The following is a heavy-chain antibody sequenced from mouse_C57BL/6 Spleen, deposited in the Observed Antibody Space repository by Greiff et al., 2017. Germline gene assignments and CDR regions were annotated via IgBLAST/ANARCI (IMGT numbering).Heavy chain of an antibody. V-gene: IGHV8-12*01. Sequence: QVTLKVSGPGILQPSQTLSLTCSFSGFSLSTSGMGVSWIRQPSGKGLEWLAHIYWNDDKRYNPSLKSRLTISKDTSRNQVFLKITSVDTADTATYCSARYYSNFHWYFDVWGTGTTVTVSS. D-gene: IGHD2-5*01. CDR3: ARYYSNFHWYFDV. CDR1: GFSLSTSGMG. CDR2: IYWNDDK. J-gene: IGHJ1*03.